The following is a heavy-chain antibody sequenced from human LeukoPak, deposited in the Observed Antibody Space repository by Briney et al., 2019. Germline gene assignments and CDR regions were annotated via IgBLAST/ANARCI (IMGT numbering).Heavy chain of an antibody. Sequence: SLSPRWAVGGEAFSVDLCGWSRQHPEKGLEWIGESNHSGSTNYNPSLKSRVTISVDTTTDQSSLKLSLVTAADTAVYSCARGLTTTYWARGGSGSYHDYWGQGTLVTVSS. D-gene: IGHD3-10*01. V-gene: IGHV4-34*01. J-gene: IGHJ4*02. CDR2: SNHSGST. CDR1: GEAFSVDL. CDR3: ARGLTTTYWARGGSGSYHDY.